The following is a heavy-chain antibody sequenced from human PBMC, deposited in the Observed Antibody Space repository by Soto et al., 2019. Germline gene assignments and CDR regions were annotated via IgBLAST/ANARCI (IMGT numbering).Heavy chain of an antibody. CDR1: GFTFSSYG. J-gene: IGHJ6*02. D-gene: IGHD6-19*01. CDR2: IWYDGSNK. Sequence: GGSLRLSCAASGFTFSSYGMHWVRQAPGKGLEWVAVIWYDGSNKYYADSVKGRFTISRDNSKNTLYLQMNSLRAEDTAVYYCAREGAYSSGWYEGRYYYYYYGMDVWGQGTTVTVSS. V-gene: IGHV3-33*01. CDR3: AREGAYSSGWYEGRYYYYYYGMDV.